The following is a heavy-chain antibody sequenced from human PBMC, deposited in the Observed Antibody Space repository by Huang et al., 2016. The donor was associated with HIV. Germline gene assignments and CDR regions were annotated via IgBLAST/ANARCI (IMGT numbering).Heavy chain of an antibody. J-gene: IGHJ5*02. Sequence: QVHLQESGPGLVKPSETLSLTCTVSGGSVSSGSYYWSWIRQPPGKVLEWIGLIYYTGRTSYNPALKSRVTISIDTSTHRFSLNLTSVTAADTAMYYCAAGLYQLWFDPWGQGTLVTVSS. D-gene: IGHD2-2*01. V-gene: IGHV4-61*03. CDR3: AAGLYQLWFDP. CDR1: GGSVSSGSYY. CDR2: IYYTGRT.